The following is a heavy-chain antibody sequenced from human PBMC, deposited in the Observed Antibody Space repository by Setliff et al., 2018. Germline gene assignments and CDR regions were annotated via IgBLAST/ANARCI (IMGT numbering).Heavy chain of an antibody. CDR1: GLSLSSTTYY. D-gene: IGHD3-10*01. J-gene: IGHJ6*02. CDR2: VSYFGSG. CDR3: ARDGVFYAMDF. Sequence: SETLSLTCTVSGLSLSSTTYYWAWVRQPPGKGLEWIGSVSYFGSGYYNPSLRGRFTISRDNAKNSLYLQMNSLRAEDSAVYYCARDGVFYAMDFWGQGTTVTVSS. V-gene: IGHV4-39*02.